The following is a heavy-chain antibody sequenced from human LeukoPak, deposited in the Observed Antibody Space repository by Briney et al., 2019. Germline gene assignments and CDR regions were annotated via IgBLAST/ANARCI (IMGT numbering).Heavy chain of an antibody. J-gene: IGHJ4*02. D-gene: IGHD4-23*01. CDR1: GFTFSSYE. CDR3: ARDYGGSSPFDY. V-gene: IGHV3-48*03. Sequence: GGSLRLSCAASGFTFSSYEMHWVRQAPGKGLEWVSYISSSGSTIYYADSVKGRFTISRDNAKNSLYLQMNSLRAEDTAVYYCARDYGGSSPFDYWGLGTLVTVSS. CDR2: ISSSGSTI.